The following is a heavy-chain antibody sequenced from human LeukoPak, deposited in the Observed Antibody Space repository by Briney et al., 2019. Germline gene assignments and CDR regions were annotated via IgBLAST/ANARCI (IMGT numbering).Heavy chain of an antibody. CDR1: GGSISSSIYY. D-gene: IGHD6-13*01. J-gene: IGHJ4*02. V-gene: IGHV4-39*07. Sequence: SETLSLTCIVSGGSISSSIYYWAWVRQPPGKGLEWIGTVFYNGATQYSPSLRSRVTISIDTSTNQFSLKLSSVTAADTAVYYCARGIPEPQSPGYNFDYWGQGTLVTVSS. CDR3: ARGIPEPQSPGYNFDY. CDR2: VFYNGAT.